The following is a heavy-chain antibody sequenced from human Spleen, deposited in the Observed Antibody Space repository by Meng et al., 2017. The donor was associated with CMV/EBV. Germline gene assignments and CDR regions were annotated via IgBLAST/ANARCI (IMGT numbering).Heavy chain of an antibody. J-gene: IGHJ4*02. CDR2: MNPNSGNT. V-gene: IGHV1-8*01. CDR1: GYTFTSYD. D-gene: IGHD2-21*01. Sequence: ASVKVSCKASGYTFTSYDINWVRQATGQGLEWMGWMNPNSGNTGDAQKFQGRVTMTRNTSISTAYMELSSVTSDDTAVYYCARECWGGDCSSDYWGQGTLVTVSS. CDR3: ARECWGGDCSSDY.